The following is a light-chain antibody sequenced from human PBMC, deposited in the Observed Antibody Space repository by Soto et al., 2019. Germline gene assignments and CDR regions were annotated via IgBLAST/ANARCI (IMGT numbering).Light chain of an antibody. CDR1: QSVSSNY. CDR2: GAS. J-gene: IGKJ2*01. Sequence: EVVLTQSPGTLSLSPGERATLSCRASQSVSSNYLAWYQQKPGQAPRLIIYGASSRATGIPDRFSGSGSATDFTLTVSRLEPEDFAVYYCHQYGGSPPYTFGQGTKLEIK. CDR3: HQYGGSPPYT. V-gene: IGKV3-20*01.